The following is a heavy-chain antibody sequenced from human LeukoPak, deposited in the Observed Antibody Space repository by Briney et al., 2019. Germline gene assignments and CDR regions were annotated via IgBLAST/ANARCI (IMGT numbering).Heavy chain of an antibody. CDR2: ISSSSSTI. CDR3: ARAVISIFDN. J-gene: IGHJ4*02. D-gene: IGHD3-3*02. Sequence: PGGSLRLSCAASGFTLGSYTMNWVRQAPGKGLEWVSYISSSSSTIQYADPVKGRFTISRDNAENSLYLQMNSLGVEDTAVYYCARAVISIFDNWGQGTLVTVSS. V-gene: IGHV3-48*01. CDR1: GFTLGSYT.